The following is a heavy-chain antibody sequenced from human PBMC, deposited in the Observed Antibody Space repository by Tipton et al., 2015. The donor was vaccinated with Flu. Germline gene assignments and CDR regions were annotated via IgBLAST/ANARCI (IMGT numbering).Heavy chain of an antibody. J-gene: IGHJ3*02. D-gene: IGHD5-12*01. CDR1: GGSVNSYF. CDR2: IKQDGSVK. CDR3: ARAPEWLSYGFDI. V-gene: IGHV3-7*03. Sequence: LSLTCTVSGGSVNSYFWSWVRQAPGKGLEWVANIKQDGSVKYYVDSVKGRFTISRDNAKNSLYLQMNSLRAEDAAVYYCARAPEWLSYGFDIWGQGTKVTVSP.